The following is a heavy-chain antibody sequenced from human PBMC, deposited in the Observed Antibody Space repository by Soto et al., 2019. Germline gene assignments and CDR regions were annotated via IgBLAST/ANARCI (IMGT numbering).Heavy chain of an antibody. CDR2: ISAYNGNT. CDR3: ARDMTNYDFWSGYPDAFDI. J-gene: IGHJ3*02. CDR1: GYTFTSYG. Sequence: ASVKVSCKASGYTFTSYGISWVRQAPGQGLEWMGWISAYNGNTNYAQKLQGRVTMTTDTPTSTAYMELRSLRSDDTAVYYCARDMTNYDFWSGYPDAFDIWGQGTMVTVSS. D-gene: IGHD3-3*01. V-gene: IGHV1-18*01.